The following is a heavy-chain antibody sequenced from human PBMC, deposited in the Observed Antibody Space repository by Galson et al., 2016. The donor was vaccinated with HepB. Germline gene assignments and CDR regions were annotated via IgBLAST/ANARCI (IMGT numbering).Heavy chain of an antibody. CDR2: TSQDENNK. J-gene: IGHJ4*02. D-gene: IGHD3-22*01. Sequence: SLRLSCAASGFTFSNYAMHWVRQAPGKGLEWVAVTSQDENNKYYADSVKGRFTISRDNSKNTLYLQMNSLRAEDTAVYYCARVRVSYYDTGSDYWGQGTLVTVSS. CDR3: ARVRVSYYDTGSDY. CDR1: GFTFSNYA. V-gene: IGHV3-30*04.